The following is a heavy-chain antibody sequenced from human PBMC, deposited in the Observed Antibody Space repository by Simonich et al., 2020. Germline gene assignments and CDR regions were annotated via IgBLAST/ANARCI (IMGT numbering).Heavy chain of an antibody. V-gene: IGHV1-2*02. CDR2: VNPNSGGT. CDR1: GYTFTGYY. Sequence: QVQLVQSGAEVKKPGASVKVSCKASGYTFTGYYMHWVQQAPGQGLEGRGWVNPNSGGTNYAQKFQGRVTMTRDTSISTAYMELSRLRSDDTAVYYCARSHIAAAGTGYFQHWGQGTLVTVSS. D-gene: IGHD6-13*01. J-gene: IGHJ1*01. CDR3: ARSHIAAAGTGYFQH.